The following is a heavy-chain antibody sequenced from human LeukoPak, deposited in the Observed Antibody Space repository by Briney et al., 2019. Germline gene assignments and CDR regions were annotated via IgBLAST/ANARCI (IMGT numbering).Heavy chain of an antibody. CDR2: IYSGGST. CDR3: ARDSVPAY. J-gene: IGHJ4*02. D-gene: IGHD2-2*01. V-gene: IGHV3-66*02. Sequence: GGSLRLSCAASGFTVSSNYMSWVRQAPGKGLEWVSVIYSGGSTYCADSVKGRFNISRDNTKNTLYLQMNSLRAEDTAVYYCARDSVPAYWGQGTLVTVSS. CDR1: GFTVSSNY.